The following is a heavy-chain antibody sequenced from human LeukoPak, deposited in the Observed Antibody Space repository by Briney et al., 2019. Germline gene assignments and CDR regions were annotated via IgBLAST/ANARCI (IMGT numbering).Heavy chain of an antibody. CDR1: GFTFSGYA. V-gene: IGHV3-30-3*01. CDR3: ARDRDYYGSGSYTPDY. D-gene: IGHD3-10*01. J-gene: IGHJ4*02. CDR2: ISYDGSNK. Sequence: PGRSLRLSCAASGFTFSGYAMHGVRQAPGKGLEWVADISYDGSNKYYADSVKGRFTIPRDNSKNTLYLQMNSLRAEDTALYYCARDRDYYGSGSYTPDYWGQGTLVTVSS.